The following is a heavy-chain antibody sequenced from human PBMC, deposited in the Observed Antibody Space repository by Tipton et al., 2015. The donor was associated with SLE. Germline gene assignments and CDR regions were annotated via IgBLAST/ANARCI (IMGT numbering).Heavy chain of an antibody. D-gene: IGHD5-24*01. V-gene: IGHV4-38-2*01. CDR1: GYSISGDYY. CDR3: ARGYNHHDAFDI. J-gene: IGHJ3*02. Sequence: TLSLTCAVSGYSISGDYYWGWIRQPPGKGLECIGSLYHSGTTYYNPSLKSRVTISVDTSKNEFSLRMTSVTAGDTAVYYCARGYNHHDAFDIWGQGTMVTVSS. CDR2: LYHSGTT.